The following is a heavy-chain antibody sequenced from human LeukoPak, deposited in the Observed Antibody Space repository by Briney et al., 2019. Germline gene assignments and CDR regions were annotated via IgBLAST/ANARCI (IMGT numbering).Heavy chain of an antibody. V-gene: IGHV4-59*08. J-gene: IGHJ4*02. Sequence: SETLSLTCTVSGGSISSYYWSWIRQPPGKGLEWIGYIYYSGSTNYNPSLKSRVTISVDTSKNQFSLKLSSVTAADTAVCYCARGYCSSTSCYPFDYWGQGTLVTVSS. CDR3: ARGYCSSTSCYPFDY. CDR1: GGSISSYY. D-gene: IGHD2-2*01. CDR2: IYYSGST.